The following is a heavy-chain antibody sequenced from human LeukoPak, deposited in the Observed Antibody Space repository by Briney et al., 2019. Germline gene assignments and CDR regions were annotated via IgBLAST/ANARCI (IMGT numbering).Heavy chain of an antibody. CDR1: GYDFINYG. V-gene: IGHV1-18*01. J-gene: IGHJ4*02. CDR3: ARGGPFPSSSSSREYYLDY. D-gene: IGHD6-6*01. CDR2: RSIYNGNT. Sequence: ASVKVSCKASGYDFINYGISWVRQAPGQGLEWMGWRSIYNGNTDYKLQGRVTMTTDTSTSTAYMEVRSLRSDDPAVYYCARGGPFPSSSSSREYYLDYWGQGTLVTVSS.